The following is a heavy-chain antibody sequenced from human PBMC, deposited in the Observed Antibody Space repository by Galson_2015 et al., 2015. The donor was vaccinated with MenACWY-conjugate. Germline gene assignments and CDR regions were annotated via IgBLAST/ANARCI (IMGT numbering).Heavy chain of an antibody. CDR1: GFYFSNCF. Sequence: SLRLSCAASGFYFSNCFMSWVRQAPGTGLEWVSGITGSGGNTYYADSVPGRFTLFRDNSKKTLYLQMNSLRAEDTAVYFCARAVPSRGAEVSDYWGQGTLVTVSS. CDR2: ITGSGGNT. CDR3: ARAVPSRGAEVSDY. J-gene: IGHJ4*02. D-gene: IGHD1-26*01. V-gene: IGHV3-23*01.